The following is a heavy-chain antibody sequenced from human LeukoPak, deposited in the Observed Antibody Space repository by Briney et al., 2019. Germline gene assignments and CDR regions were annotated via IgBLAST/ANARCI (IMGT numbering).Heavy chain of an antibody. J-gene: IGHJ4*02. CDR1: GGSISSYY. CDR2: IYYGGST. D-gene: IGHD5-24*01. Sequence: SETLSLTCTVSGGSISSYYWSWIRQPPGKGLEWIGYIYYGGSTNYNPSLKSRVTISVDTSKNQFSLKLSSVTAADTAVYYCARDRGRWPQFFDYWGQGTLVTVSS. V-gene: IGHV4-59*01. CDR3: ARDRGRWPQFFDY.